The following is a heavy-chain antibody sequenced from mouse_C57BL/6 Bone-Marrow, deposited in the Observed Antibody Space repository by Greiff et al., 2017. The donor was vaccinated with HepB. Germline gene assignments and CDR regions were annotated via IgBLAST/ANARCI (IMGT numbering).Heavy chain of an antibody. V-gene: IGHV2-4*01. CDR3: AKDGDYDGYFDY. CDR2: IWSGGST. D-gene: IGHD2-4*01. J-gene: IGHJ2*01. CDR1: GFSLTSYG. Sequence: VKLMESGPGLVQPSQSLSITCTVSGFSLTSYGVHWVRQPPGKGLEWLGVIWSGGSTDYNAAFISRLSISKDNSKSQVFFKMNSLQADDTAIYYCAKDGDYDGYFDYWGQGTTLTVSS.